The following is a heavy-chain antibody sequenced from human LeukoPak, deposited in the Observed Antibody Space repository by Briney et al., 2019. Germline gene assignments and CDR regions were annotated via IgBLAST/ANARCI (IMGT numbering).Heavy chain of an antibody. J-gene: IGHJ4*02. CDR1: GGSISSGDYY. D-gene: IGHD4-17*01. Sequence: SETLSLTCTVSGGSISSGDYYWSWIRQPPGKGLEWIGYIYYSGSTYYNPSLKSRVTISVDTSKNQFSLKLSSVTAADTAVYYCARFRGDMTTAYFDYWGQGTLVTVSS. CDR3: ARFRGDMTTAYFDY. V-gene: IGHV4-30-4*01. CDR2: IYYSGST.